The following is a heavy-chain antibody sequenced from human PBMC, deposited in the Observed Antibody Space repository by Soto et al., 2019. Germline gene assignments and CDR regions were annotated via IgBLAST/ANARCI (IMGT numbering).Heavy chain of an antibody. CDR2: ISYDGSNK. CDR3: ATEDYYDSSGFSFL. D-gene: IGHD3-22*01. Sequence: GGSLRLSCAASGFTFSSYAMHWVRQAPGKGLEWVAVISYDGSNKYYADSVKGRFTISRDNSKNTLYLQMNSLRAEDTAVYYCATEDYYDSSGFSFLWGQGTLVTVSS. J-gene: IGHJ4*02. V-gene: IGHV3-30-3*01. CDR1: GFTFSSYA.